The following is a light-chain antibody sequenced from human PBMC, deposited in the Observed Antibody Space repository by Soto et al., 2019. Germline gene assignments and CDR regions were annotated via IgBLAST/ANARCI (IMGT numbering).Light chain of an antibody. CDR2: DAS. J-gene: IGKJ5*01. CDR1: QTIDNT. CDR3: QQHGTSPIT. Sequence: EIVMTQSPATLSLSPGERATLSCRASQTIDNTLAWYQRKPGQAPRLLIYDASTRATGVPARFSGSGSGTDFTLTISSPQSEDFAVYYCQQHGTSPITFGQGTRLEIK. V-gene: IGKV3-15*01.